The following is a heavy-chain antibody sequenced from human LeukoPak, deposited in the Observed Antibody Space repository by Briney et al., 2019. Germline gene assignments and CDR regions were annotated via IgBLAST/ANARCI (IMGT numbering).Heavy chain of an antibody. CDR1: GYTFTSYG. CDR2: ISAYNGST. CDR3: AREKYYYVSSGYYYGDAFDI. D-gene: IGHD3-22*01. Sequence: ASVKVSCKASGYTFTSYGISWVRQAPGQGLEWMGWISAYNGSTNYAQKLQGRVTMTTDTSTSTAYMELRSLRSDDTAVYYCAREKYYYVSSGYYYGDAFDIWGQGTMVTVSS. J-gene: IGHJ3*02. V-gene: IGHV1-18*01.